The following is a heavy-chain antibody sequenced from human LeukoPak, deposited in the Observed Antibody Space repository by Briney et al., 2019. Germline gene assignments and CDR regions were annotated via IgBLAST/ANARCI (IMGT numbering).Heavy chain of an antibody. CDR3: ARTWFGELLGYVFEY. Sequence: ASVKVSCKASGYTFTSYGISWVRQAPGQGLEWMGWISAYNGNTNYAQKLQGRVTMTTDTSTSTAYMELRSLRSDDTAVYYCARTWFGELLGYVFEYWGQGTLVTVSS. CDR1: GYTFTSYG. V-gene: IGHV1-18*04. D-gene: IGHD3-10*01. CDR2: ISAYNGNT. J-gene: IGHJ4*02.